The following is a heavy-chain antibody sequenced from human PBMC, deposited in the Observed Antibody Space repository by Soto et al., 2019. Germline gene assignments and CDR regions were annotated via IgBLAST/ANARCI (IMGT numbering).Heavy chain of an antibody. CDR2: IFSNDEK. J-gene: IGHJ4*02. Sequence: SVPTRVNPTETLTMTFTLSGFSLSNAKMGVSWIRQPPGKALEWLAHIFSNDEKSYSTSLKSRLTISKDTSKSQVVLTMTNMDPVDTATYYCARTPYSSAETIFDYWGQGTLVTVSS. CDR1: GFSLSNAKMG. CDR3: ARTPYSSAETIFDY. D-gene: IGHD6-25*01. V-gene: IGHV2-26*01.